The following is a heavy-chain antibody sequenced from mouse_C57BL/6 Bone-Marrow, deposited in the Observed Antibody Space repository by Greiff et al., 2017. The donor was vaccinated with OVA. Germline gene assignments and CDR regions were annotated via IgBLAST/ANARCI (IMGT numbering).Heavy chain of an antibody. Sequence: QVQLQQPGAELMKPGASVKLSCKATGYTFTGYWIEWVKQRPGHGLEWIGEILPGSGSTNYNEKFKGKATFTADTSSNTAYKQLSSLTTEDSAIYYCAREMPNYYGSSYWYFDVWGTGTTVTVSS. D-gene: IGHD1-1*01. J-gene: IGHJ1*03. CDR3: AREMPNYYGSSYWYFDV. CDR2: ILPGSGST. V-gene: IGHV1-9*01. CDR1: GYTFTGYW.